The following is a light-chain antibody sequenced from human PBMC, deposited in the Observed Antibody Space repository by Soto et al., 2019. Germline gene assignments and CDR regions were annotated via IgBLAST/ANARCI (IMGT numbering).Light chain of an antibody. CDR1: QSISNR. CDR3: QHSSTPPNT. J-gene: IGKJ5*01. CDR2: GSS. Sequence: QMSQSPSAVSASDGDRVTVTCRTSQSISNRLNWYQQKPGEAPKLLIYGSSSLHYGVPSRFSGSGSGSAFTLTISSLQPEDSTTYYCQHSSTPPNTFGQVTRPEI. V-gene: IGKV1-39*01.